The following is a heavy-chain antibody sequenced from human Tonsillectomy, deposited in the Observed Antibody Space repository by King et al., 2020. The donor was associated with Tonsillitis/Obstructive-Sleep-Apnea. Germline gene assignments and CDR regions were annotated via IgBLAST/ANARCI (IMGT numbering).Heavy chain of an antibody. J-gene: IGHJ1*01. V-gene: IGHV1-18*01. D-gene: IGHD3-22*01. CDR1: GYTFTSYD. Sequence: VQLVESGAEVKRPGASVKVSCKASGYTFTSYDITWVRQAPGQGLEWMGWSRPNNGDTNYAQKLQGRVTMTSDTSTSTAYMELRSLGSDDTAVYYCARVYYDSSGYYHGYFQHWGQGTLVTVSS. CDR3: ARVYYDSSGYYHGYFQH. CDR2: SRPNNGDT.